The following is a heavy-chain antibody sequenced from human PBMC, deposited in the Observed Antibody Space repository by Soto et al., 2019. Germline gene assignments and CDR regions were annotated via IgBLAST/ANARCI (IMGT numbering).Heavy chain of an antibody. J-gene: IGHJ6*02. Sequence: GGSLRLSCAASGFTFSSYSMNWVLQAPGKGLEWVSYISSSSSTIYYADSVKGRFTISRDNAKNSLYLQMNSLRAEDTAVYYCARSYTYYYDSSGYYFPSYYYGMDVWGQGTTVTVSS. CDR3: ARSYTYYYDSSGYYFPSYYYGMDV. CDR2: ISSSSSTI. D-gene: IGHD3-22*01. V-gene: IGHV3-48*01. CDR1: GFTFSSYS.